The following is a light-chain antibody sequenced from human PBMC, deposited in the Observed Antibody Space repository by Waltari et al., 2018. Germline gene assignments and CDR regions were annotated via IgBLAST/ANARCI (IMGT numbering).Light chain of an antibody. Sequence: QSALTQAASVSGSPGQSITISCTGSSSDVGGYNYVSWYQQHPGKAPKLIIYDVSNRPSGVSNRFAGSKSGNTASRTISGLQAEDEADYYCSSYISSSTLELFGGGTSLTVL. V-gene: IGLV2-14*03. CDR2: DVS. CDR3: SSYISSSTLEL. CDR1: SSDVGGYNY. J-gene: IGLJ2*01.